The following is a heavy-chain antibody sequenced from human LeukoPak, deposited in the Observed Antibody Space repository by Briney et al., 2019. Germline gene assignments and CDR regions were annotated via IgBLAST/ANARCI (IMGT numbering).Heavy chain of an antibody. V-gene: IGHV4-34*01. D-gene: IGHD6-13*01. CDR2: INHSGST. J-gene: IGHJ5*02. CDR3: ARELVGSAQNWFDP. CDR1: GGSFSGYY. Sequence: SETLSLTCAVYGGSFSGYYWSWIRQPPGKGLEWIGEINHSGSTNYNPSLKSRVTISVDTSKNQFSLKLCSVTAADTAVYYCARELVGSAQNWFDPWGQGTLVTVSS.